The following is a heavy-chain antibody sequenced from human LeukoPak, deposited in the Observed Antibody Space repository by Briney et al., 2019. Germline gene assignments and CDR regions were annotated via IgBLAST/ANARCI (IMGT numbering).Heavy chain of an antibody. CDR2: INHSGST. V-gene: IGHV4-34*01. Sequence: SETLSLTCTVSGGSISSYYWSWIRQPSGKGLEWIGEINHSGSTNYNPSLKSRVTISVDTSKNQFSLKLSSVTAADTAVYYCARGLRGYFDYWGQGTLVTVSS. J-gene: IGHJ4*02. CDR3: ARGLRGYFDY. CDR1: GGSISSYY.